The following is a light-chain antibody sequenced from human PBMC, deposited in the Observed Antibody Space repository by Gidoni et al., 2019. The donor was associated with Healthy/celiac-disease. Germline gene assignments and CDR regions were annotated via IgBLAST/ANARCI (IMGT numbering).Light chain of an antibody. V-gene: IGKV3-20*01. CDR2: GAS. Sequence: VLTPPPGTLLSSPGGRATLSCRTSHSVSSSYLAWYQQKPGQAPRLLIYGASSRATGIPDRFSGSGSGTDFTLTISRLEPEDFAVYYCQQYDSSPSTFGGGTKVEIK. CDR1: HSVSSSY. J-gene: IGKJ4*01. CDR3: QQYDSSPST.